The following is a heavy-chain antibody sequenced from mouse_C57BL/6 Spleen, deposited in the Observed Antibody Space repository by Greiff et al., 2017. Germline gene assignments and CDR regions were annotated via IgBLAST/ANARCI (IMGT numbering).Heavy chain of an antibody. D-gene: IGHD3-1*01. J-gene: IGHJ3*01. V-gene: IGHV5-17*01. Sequence: EVQVVESGGGLVKPGGSLKLSCAASGFTFSDYGMHWVRQAPEKGLEWVAYISSGSSTIYYADTVKGRFTISRDNAKNTLFLQMTSLRSEDTAMYYCARGGGSGAWFAYWGQGTLVTVSA. CDR3: ARGGGSGAWFAY. CDR2: ISSGSSTI. CDR1: GFTFSDYG.